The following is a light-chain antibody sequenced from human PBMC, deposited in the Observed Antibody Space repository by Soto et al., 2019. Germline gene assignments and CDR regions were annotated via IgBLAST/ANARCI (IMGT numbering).Light chain of an antibody. CDR1: QSVSSNY. CDR2: DVS. J-gene: IGKJ4*01. CDR3: QQHGSFPFT. V-gene: IGKV3D-20*01. Sequence: EIVLTQSPATLSLSPGERATLSCGASQSVSSNYLAWYQQKPGKPPKLLVYDVSTLERGVPSRFSGSGYGTDFTLTISSLQPEDIATYYCQQHGSFPFTFGGGAKVEI.